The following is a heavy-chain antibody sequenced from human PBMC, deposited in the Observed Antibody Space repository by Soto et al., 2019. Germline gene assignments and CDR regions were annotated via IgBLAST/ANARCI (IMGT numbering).Heavy chain of an antibody. Sequence: PGESLKISCKGSGYSFTSYWIGWVRQMPGKGLEWMGIIYPGDSDTRYSPSFQGQVTISADKSISTAYLQWSRLTDSATAMYSCARPLSRASRGWYGAFAIWRQGPMATVSS. CDR1: GYSFTSYW. CDR2: IYPGDSDT. V-gene: IGHV5-51*01. D-gene: IGHD6-19*01. CDR3: ARPLSRASRGWYGAFAI. J-gene: IGHJ3*02.